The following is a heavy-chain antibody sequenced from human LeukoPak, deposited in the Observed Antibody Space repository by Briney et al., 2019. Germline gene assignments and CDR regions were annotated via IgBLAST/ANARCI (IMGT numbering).Heavy chain of an antibody. V-gene: IGHV1-2*02. Sequence: ASVTVSCKASGYTFTGYYIHWVRQAPGQGLEWMGWINPNSGGTNYAQKFQGRVTMTRDTSISTAYMELSRLRSDDTAVYYCARVLLTRTHVVPAALVHWGQGTLVTVSS. CDR1: GYTFTGYY. CDR3: ARVLLTRTHVVPAALVH. D-gene: IGHD2-2*01. J-gene: IGHJ4*02. CDR2: INPNSGGT.